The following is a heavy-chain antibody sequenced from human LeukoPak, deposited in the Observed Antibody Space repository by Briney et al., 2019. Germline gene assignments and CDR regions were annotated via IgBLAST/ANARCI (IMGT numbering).Heavy chain of an antibody. V-gene: IGHV1-18*01. CDR3: ARVLIVEDSESHYFDY. Sequence: ASVKVSCKASGYTFSNYAMNRVRQAPGQGLEWMGWISGYNSKTHYPRKFQGRVTMTTDTSTTTAYMELRTLRSDDTAVYYCARVLIVEDSESHYFDYWGQGTLVTVTS. J-gene: IGHJ4*02. CDR2: ISGYNSKT. CDR1: GYTFSNYA. D-gene: IGHD1-26*01.